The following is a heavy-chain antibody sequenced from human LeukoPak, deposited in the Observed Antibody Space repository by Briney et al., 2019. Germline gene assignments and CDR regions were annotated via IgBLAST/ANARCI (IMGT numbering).Heavy chain of an antibody. CDR1: GGSISSSSYY. Sequence: PSETLSLTCTVSGGSISSSSYYWGWIRQPPGKGLEWIGSIYYSGSTYYNPSLKSRVTISVDTSKNQFSLKLSSVTAADTAVYYCARDLTYIVVVPAYAFDIWGQGTMVTVSS. CDR2: IYYSGST. V-gene: IGHV4-39*02. CDR3: ARDLTYIVVVPAYAFDI. D-gene: IGHD2-2*01. J-gene: IGHJ3*02.